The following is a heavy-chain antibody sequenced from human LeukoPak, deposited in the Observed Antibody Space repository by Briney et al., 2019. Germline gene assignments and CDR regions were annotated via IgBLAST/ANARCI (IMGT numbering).Heavy chain of an antibody. J-gene: IGHJ4*02. CDR2: ISYDGSNK. Sequence: GRSLRLSCAASGFTFSSYGMHWVRQAPGKGLEWVAVISYDGSNKYYADSVKGRFTISRDNSKNTLYLQMNSLRAEDTAVYYCAKDHCSSTSCYFDYWGQGTLVTVSS. CDR1: GFTFSSYG. V-gene: IGHV3-30*18. D-gene: IGHD2-2*01. CDR3: AKDHCSSTSCYFDY.